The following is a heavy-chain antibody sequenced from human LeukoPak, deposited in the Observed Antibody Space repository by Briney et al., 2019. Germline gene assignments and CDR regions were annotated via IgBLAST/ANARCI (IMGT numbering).Heavy chain of an antibody. CDR1: GGTCSSYA. D-gene: IGHD3-16*02. Sequence: SVKVSCKASGGTCSSYAISWGRQAPGQGLEWMGGIIPIFGTANYAQKFQGRVTITADESTSTAYMELSSLRSEDTAVYYCARVPLGPPTANWFDPWGQGTLVTVSS. J-gene: IGHJ5*02. V-gene: IGHV1-69*13. CDR3: ARVPLGPPTANWFDP. CDR2: IIPIFGTA.